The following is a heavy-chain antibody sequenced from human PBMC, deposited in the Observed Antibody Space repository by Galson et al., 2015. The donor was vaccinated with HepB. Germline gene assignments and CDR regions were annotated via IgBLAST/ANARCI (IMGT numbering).Heavy chain of an antibody. CDR2: INSDGTST. J-gene: IGHJ5*02. Sequence: SLRLSCAASGFTFSSYWMHWVRHAPGKGLVWVSRINSDGTSTNYADSVKGRFTISRDNAKNTLYLQMNSLRAEDTAVYYCVRGLLIAATGARHNWFDPWGQGTLVTVSS. V-gene: IGHV3-74*01. CDR1: GFTFSSYW. D-gene: IGHD6-13*01. CDR3: VRGLLIAATGARHNWFDP.